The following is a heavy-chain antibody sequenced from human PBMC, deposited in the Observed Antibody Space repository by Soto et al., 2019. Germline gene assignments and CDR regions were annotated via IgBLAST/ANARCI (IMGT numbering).Heavy chain of an antibody. D-gene: IGHD3-22*01. Sequence: PSQTLSLTCAISGDSVSRDSAAWSWIRQSPSRGLEWLGRTFYRSTWHYDYASSVRSRMTINTDTAKNQFSLQLTSVTPEDTAVYYCVSELRVVPATRGPFDLWGQGTRVTVSS. V-gene: IGHV6-1*01. CDR2: TFYRSTWHY. J-gene: IGHJ4*02. CDR1: GDSVSRDSAA. CDR3: VSELRVVPATRGPFDL.